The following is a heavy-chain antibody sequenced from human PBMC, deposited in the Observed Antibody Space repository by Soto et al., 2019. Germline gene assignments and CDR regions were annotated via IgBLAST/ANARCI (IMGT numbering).Heavy chain of an antibody. Sequence: QVQLVQSGSELKKPGASVKVSCKASGYTFTSYAMNWVRQAPGQGLEWMGWINTNTGNPTYAQGFTGRFVFSLDTSVSTGYLQICSRKAEDTAVYYCARVSGITIFGVVIPGYYYGMDVWGQGTTVTVSS. CDR3: ARVSGITIFGVVIPGYYYGMDV. CDR1: GYTFTSYA. V-gene: IGHV7-4-1*01. J-gene: IGHJ6*02. D-gene: IGHD3-3*01. CDR2: INTNTGNP.